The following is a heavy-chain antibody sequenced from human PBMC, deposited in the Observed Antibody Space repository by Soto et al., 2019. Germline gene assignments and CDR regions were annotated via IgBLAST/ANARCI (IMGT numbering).Heavy chain of an antibody. Sequence: SETLSLTCAVSGGSISSTNWWNWVRQPPGKGLEWIGEIYHSGSTNYNPSLKSRVTISVDKSKNQFSLKLTSVTAADTAVYYCARVIATAVHWFDPWGQGTLVTVSS. V-gene: IGHV4-4*02. J-gene: IGHJ5*02. CDR2: IYHSGST. CDR1: GGSISSTNW. CDR3: ARVIATAVHWFDP. D-gene: IGHD6-13*01.